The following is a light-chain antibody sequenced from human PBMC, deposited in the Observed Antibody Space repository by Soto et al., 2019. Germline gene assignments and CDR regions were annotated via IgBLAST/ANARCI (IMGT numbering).Light chain of an antibody. Sequence: TRCPATLSVSGGERATLSFRASQSVSSNLAWYQQKPGQAPRLLIYGASNRATGTPARFSGSGSGTDFTLTISSLEPEDSAVYYCQQRYVWLTFGGGTKVDIK. V-gene: IGKV3-11*01. CDR1: QSVSSN. CDR3: QQRYVWLT. J-gene: IGKJ4*01. CDR2: GAS.